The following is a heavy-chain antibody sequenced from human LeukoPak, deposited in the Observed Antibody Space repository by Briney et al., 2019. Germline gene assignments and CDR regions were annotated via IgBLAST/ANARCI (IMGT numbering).Heavy chain of an antibody. J-gene: IGHJ4*02. CDR2: IYYSGST. V-gene: IGHV4-61*01. CDR3: ASIAARHRDY. D-gene: IGHD6-6*01. Sequence: SETLSLTCTVSGGSISSSSYYWSWIRQPPGKGLEWIGYIYYSGSTNYNPSLKSRVTISVDTSKNQFSLKLSSVTAADTAVYYCASIAARHRDYWGQGTLVTVSS. CDR1: GGSISSSSYY.